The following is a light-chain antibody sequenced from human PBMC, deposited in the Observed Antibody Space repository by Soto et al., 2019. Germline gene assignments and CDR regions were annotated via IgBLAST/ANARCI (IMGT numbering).Light chain of an antibody. V-gene: IGLV1-40*01. Sequence: QSVLTQPPSVSGAPGQRVTISCTGSSPNIGAGYDVHWYQQFPGTGPKLLIFGNNNRPSGVPDRFSGSKFGTSASLAITGLQAEDEADYYCQSYDSRLSGWVFGGGTKLTVL. CDR3: QSYDSRLSGWV. CDR1: SPNIGAGYD. J-gene: IGLJ3*02. CDR2: GNN.